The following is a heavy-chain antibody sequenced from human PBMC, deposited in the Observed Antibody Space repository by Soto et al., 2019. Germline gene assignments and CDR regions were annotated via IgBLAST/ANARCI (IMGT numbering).Heavy chain of an antibody. CDR3: ATVSYGGYDTYYYYYMDV. D-gene: IGHD5-12*01. V-gene: IGHV1-24*01. CDR2: FDPEDGET. CDR1: GYTLTELS. J-gene: IGHJ6*03. Sequence: ASVKVSCKVSGYTLTELSMHCVRQAPGKGLEWMGGFDPEDGETIYAQKFQGRVTMTEDTSTDTAYMELSSLRSEDTAVYYCATVSYGGYDTYYYYYMDVWGKGTTVTASS.